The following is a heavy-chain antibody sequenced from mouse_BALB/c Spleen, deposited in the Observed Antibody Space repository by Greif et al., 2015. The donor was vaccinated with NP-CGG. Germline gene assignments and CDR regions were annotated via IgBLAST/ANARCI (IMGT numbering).Heavy chain of an antibody. CDR2: ISTYYGDA. D-gene: IGHD1-1*01. V-gene: IGHV1S137*01. CDR1: GYTFTDYA. Sequence: QVQLQQPGAELVRPGVSVKISCKVSGYTFTDYAMHWVKQSHAKSLEWIGVISTYYGDASYNQKFKGKATVTVDKSSSSAYMELARLTSEDSAIYYCARSGTTVQGFAYWGQGTLVTVSA. J-gene: IGHJ3*01. CDR3: ARSGTTVQGFAY.